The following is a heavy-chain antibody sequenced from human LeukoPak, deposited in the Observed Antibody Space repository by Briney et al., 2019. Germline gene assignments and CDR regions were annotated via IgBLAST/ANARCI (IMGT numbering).Heavy chain of an antibody. J-gene: IGHJ4*02. CDR3: ARVTVDTGYCTNGVCSLFDY. D-gene: IGHD2-8*01. CDR2: INPNSGGT. CDR1: GYTFTSYG. Sequence: GASVKVSCKASGYTFTSYGISWVRQAPGQGLEWMGWINPNSGGTNYAQKFQGRVTMTRDTSISTAYMELSRLRSDDTAVYYCARVTVDTGYCTNGVCSLFDYWGQGTLVTVSS. V-gene: IGHV1-2*02.